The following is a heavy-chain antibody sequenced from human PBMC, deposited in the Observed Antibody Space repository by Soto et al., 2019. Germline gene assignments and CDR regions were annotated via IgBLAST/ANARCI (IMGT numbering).Heavy chain of an antibody. CDR3: AKDRWDLTQHYYYYYGMDV. CDR1: GFTFSSYG. V-gene: IGHV3-30*18. Sequence: RLSCAASGFTFSSYGMHWVRQAPGKGLEWVAVISYDGSNKYYADSVKGRFTISRDNSKNTLYLQMNSLRAEDTAVYYCAKDRWDLTQHYYYYYGMDVWGQGTTVTVSS. CDR2: ISYDGSNK. J-gene: IGHJ6*02. D-gene: IGHD1-26*01.